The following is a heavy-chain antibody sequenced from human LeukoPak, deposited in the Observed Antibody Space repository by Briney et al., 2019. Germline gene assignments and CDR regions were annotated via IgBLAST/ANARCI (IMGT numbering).Heavy chain of an antibody. CDR2: INHSGST. Sequence: PSETLSLTCAVYGGSFSGYYWSWIRQPPGKGLEWIGEINHSGSTNYNPSLKSRVTISVDTSKNQFSLKLSSVTAADTAVYYCARRWYCGSGSYRRLFDYWGQGTLVTVSS. J-gene: IGHJ4*02. CDR3: ARRWYCGSGSYRRLFDY. D-gene: IGHD3-10*01. V-gene: IGHV4-34*01. CDR1: GGSFSGYY.